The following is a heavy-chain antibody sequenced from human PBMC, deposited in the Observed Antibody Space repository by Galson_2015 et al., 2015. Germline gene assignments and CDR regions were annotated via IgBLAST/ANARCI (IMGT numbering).Heavy chain of an antibody. CDR3: ARDPQDNSGWSCYFDY. CDR1: GVTLSGYA. V-gene: IGHV3-48*02. CDR2: ISGNSGII. J-gene: IGHJ4*02. D-gene: IGHD6-19*01. Sequence: SLRLSCAASGVTLSGYAMNWVRQAPGKGLEWVSYISGNSGIIYYADSVKGRFTISRDNAKNSLYLQMNSLRDEDTAVYYRARDPQDNSGWSCYFDYWGQGTLVTVSS.